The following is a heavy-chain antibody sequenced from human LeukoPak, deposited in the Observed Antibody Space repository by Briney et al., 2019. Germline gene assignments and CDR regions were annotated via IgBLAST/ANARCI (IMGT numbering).Heavy chain of an antibody. CDR1: GFTFSSYR. D-gene: IGHD3-9*01. CDR3: AKDLNVFSAFDI. CDR2: ISSSSSTI. J-gene: IGHJ3*02. Sequence: PGGSLRLSCAASGFTFSSYRMNWVRQAPGKGLEWVSYISSSSSTIYYADSVKGRFTISRDNAKNSLYLQMNSLRAEDTAVYYCAKDLNVFSAFDIWGQGTMVTVS. V-gene: IGHV3-48*01.